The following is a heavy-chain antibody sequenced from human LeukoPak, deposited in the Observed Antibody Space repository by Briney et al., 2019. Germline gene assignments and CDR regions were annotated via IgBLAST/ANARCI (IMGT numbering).Heavy chain of an antibody. D-gene: IGHD1-26*01. CDR3: ARGARYSGSYNVY. J-gene: IGHJ4*02. V-gene: IGHV4-34*01. Sequence: SETLSLTCAVYGGSFSGYYWSWIRQPPGKGLEWIGEINHSGSTNYNPSLKSRVTISVDTSKNQFSLKLSSVTAADTAVYYCARGARYSGSYNVYWGQETLV. CDR1: GGSFSGYY. CDR2: INHSGST.